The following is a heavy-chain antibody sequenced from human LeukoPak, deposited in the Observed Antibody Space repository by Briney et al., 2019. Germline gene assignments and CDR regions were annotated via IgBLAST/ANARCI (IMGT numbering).Heavy chain of an antibody. CDR2: IYHSGST. Sequence: SETLSLTCTVSGYSISSGYYWGWIRQPPGKGLEWIGSIYHSGSTYYNPSLKSRATISVDTSKNQFSLKLSSVTAADTAVYYCARATGSYYRNWFDPWGQGTLVTVSS. CDR3: ARATGSYYRNWFDP. J-gene: IGHJ5*02. CDR1: GYSISSGYY. D-gene: IGHD1-26*01. V-gene: IGHV4-38-2*02.